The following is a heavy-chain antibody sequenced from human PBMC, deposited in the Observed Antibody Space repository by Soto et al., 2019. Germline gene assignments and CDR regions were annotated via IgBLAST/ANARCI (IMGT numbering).Heavy chain of an antibody. CDR3: AHRRSYCSVGSCYAGFDY. Sequence: QITLKESGPTLVKPTQTLTLTCTFSGFSLSTSGVGVGWIRQPPGKALEWLALIYWDDDKRYSPSLKSRLPITKDTSKNQVVLTMTNMDPVDTATYYCAHRRSYCSVGSCYAGFDYWGQGTMVTVSS. D-gene: IGHD2-15*01. CDR2: IYWDDDK. J-gene: IGHJ4*02. V-gene: IGHV2-5*02. CDR1: GFSLSTSGVG.